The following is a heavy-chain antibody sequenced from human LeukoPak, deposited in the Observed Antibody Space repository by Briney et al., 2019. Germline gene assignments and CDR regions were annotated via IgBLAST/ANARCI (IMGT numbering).Heavy chain of an antibody. CDR2: ISSSGSTI. Sequence: GGSLRLSCAASGFTFSSYEMNWVRQAPGKGLEWVSYISSSGSTIYYADSVKGRFTIYRDNAKNSLYLQMNSLRAEDTAVYYCARDQDGYSYGSDYYYGMDVWGQGTTVTVSS. V-gene: IGHV3-48*03. CDR3: ARDQDGYSYGSDYYYGMDV. J-gene: IGHJ6*02. CDR1: GFTFSSYE. D-gene: IGHD5-18*01.